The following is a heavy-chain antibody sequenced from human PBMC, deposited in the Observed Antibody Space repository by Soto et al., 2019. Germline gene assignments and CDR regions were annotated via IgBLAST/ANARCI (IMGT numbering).Heavy chain of an antibody. CDR3: ARADLFDY. J-gene: IGHJ4*02. CDR1: GGSFSGYY. Sequence: SETLSLTCAVYGGSFSGYYWSWIRQPPGKGLEWIGEINHSGSTNYNPSLKSRVTISVDTSKNQFSLKLSSVTAADTAVYYCARADLFDYWGQGTLVTVSS. V-gene: IGHV4-34*01. CDR2: INHSGST.